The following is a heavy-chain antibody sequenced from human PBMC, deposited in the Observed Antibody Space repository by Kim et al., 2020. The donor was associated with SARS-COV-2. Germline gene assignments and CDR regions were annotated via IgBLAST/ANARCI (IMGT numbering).Heavy chain of an antibody. J-gene: IGHJ4*02. Sequence: SETLSLTCTVSGCSISSSSYYWGWIRQPPGKGLEWIGSIYYSGSTYYNPSLKSRVTISVDTSKNQFSLKLSSVTAADTAVYYCARNSRIVVVPAAILAWGQGNLVTVSS. CDR1: GCSISSSSYY. CDR2: IYYSGST. CDR3: ARNSRIVVVPAAILA. V-gene: IGHV4-39*01. D-gene: IGHD2-2*01.